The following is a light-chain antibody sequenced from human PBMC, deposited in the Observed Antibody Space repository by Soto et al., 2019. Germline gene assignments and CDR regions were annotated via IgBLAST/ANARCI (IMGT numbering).Light chain of an antibody. CDR1: QSVRSN. V-gene: IGKV3-15*01. CDR3: QQYNDWPPLT. Sequence: EIVMTQSPATLPVSPGERATLSCRASQSVRSNLAWYQQKPGQAPRLLIYGASTRATGIPARFSGSGSGTEFTLTISSLQSEDFAVYYCQQYNDWPPLTFXGGTKVDIK. J-gene: IGKJ4*01. CDR2: GAS.